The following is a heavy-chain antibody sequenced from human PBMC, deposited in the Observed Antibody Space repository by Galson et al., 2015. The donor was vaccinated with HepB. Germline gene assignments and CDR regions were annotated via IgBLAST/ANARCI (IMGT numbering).Heavy chain of an antibody. V-gene: IGHV3-30-3*01. J-gene: IGHJ4*02. CDR1: GFTFSSYA. CDR3: AREGGATRVLFDY. CDR2: ISYDGSNK. Sequence: SLRLSCAASGFTFSSYAMHWVRQAPGKGLEWVAVISYDGSNKYYADSVKGRFTISRDNSKNTLYLQMNSLRAEDTAVYYCAREGGATRVLFDYWGQGTLVTVSS. D-gene: IGHD1-26*01.